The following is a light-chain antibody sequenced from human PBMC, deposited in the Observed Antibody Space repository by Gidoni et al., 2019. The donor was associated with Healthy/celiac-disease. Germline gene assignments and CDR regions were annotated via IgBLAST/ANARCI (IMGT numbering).Light chain of an antibody. CDR3: MQALQTTFT. CDR2: LGS. J-gene: IGKJ3*01. Sequence: DIVMTQSPLSLPVTPGEPASISCRSSQSLLHSNGYNYLDWYLQKPGQSPQLLIYLGSNRASGVPDRFSGSGSGTDFTLKISRVEAEDVGVYYCMQALQTTFTFGPRPNVDIK. V-gene: IGKV2-28*01. CDR1: QSLLHSNGYNY.